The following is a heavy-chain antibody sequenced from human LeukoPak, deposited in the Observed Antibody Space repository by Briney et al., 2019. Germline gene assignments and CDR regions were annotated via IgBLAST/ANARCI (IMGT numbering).Heavy chain of an antibody. V-gene: IGHV1-69*04. Sequence: SVKVSCKASGGTFSSYAISWVRQAPGQGLEWMGRIIPILGIANYAQKLQDRATITADKSTSTAYMELGSLRSEDTAVYYCARGPDYGGNSDYWGQGTLVTVSS. CDR1: GGTFSSYA. D-gene: IGHD4-23*01. J-gene: IGHJ4*02. CDR2: IIPILGIA. CDR3: ARGPDYGGNSDY.